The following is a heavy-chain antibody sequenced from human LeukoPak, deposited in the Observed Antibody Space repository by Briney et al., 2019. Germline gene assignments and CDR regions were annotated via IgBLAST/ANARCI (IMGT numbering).Heavy chain of an antibody. J-gene: IGHJ6*04. D-gene: IGHD2-15*01. CDR1: GYTFTSYY. V-gene: IGHV1-46*01. Sequence: ASVKVSCKASGYTFTSYYMHWVRQAPGQGLEWMGIINPSGGSTSYAQKFQGRVTMTRDTSTSTVYMELSSLRSEDTAVYYCARDRSAAPTYYYYGMDVWGEGTTVTVSS. CDR3: ARDRSAAPTYYYYGMDV. CDR2: INPSGGST.